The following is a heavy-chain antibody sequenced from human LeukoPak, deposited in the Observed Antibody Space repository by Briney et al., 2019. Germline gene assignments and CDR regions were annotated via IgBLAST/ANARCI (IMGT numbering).Heavy chain of an antibody. J-gene: IGHJ4*02. CDR1: GASISSYY. V-gene: IGHV4-4*07. CDR3: VREIEHFGIGY. D-gene: IGHD3-10*01. Sequence: SETLSLTCTVSGASISSYYWSWIRQSAGRGLEWIGRLYPTGNTKYNPSLGGRVTVSGDTSKNQFSLRLSSVTAADTAFYYCVREIEHFGIGYWGQGALVSVSS. CDR2: LYPTGNT.